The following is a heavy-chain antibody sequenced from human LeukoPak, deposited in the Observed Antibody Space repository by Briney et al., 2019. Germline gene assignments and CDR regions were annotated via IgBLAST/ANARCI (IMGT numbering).Heavy chain of an antibody. CDR3: ARALRFLVGDYYYMDV. V-gene: IGHV1-8*01. Sequence: ASVKVSCKASGYTFTSYDINWVRQATGQGLEWMRWMNPNSGNTGYAQKFQGRVTMTRNTSISTAYMELSSLRSEDTAVYYCARALRFLVGDYYYMDVWGKGTTVTVSS. D-gene: IGHD3-3*01. CDR1: GYTFTSYD. CDR2: MNPNSGNT. J-gene: IGHJ6*03.